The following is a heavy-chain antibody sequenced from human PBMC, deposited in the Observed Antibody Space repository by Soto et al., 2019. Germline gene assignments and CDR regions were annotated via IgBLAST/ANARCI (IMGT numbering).Heavy chain of an antibody. J-gene: IGHJ4*02. CDR2: INPNSGGT. CDR1: GYTFTGYY. CDR3: ARDQGGYCNGGSCYSFDY. D-gene: IGHD2-15*01. V-gene: IGHV1-2*02. Sequence: ASVKVSCKASGYTFTGYYMHWVRQAPGQGLEWMGWINPNSGGTNYAQKFQGRVTMTRDTSISTAYMELSRLRSEDTAVYYCARDQGGYCNGGSCYSFDYWGQGMLVTVSS.